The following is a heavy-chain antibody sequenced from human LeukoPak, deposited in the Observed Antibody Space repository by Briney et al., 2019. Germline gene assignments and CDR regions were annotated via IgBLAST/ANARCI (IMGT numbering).Heavy chain of an antibody. CDR2: INHSGST. CDR3: ARGGYYYDSSGPPAMGMDV. J-gene: IGHJ6*02. V-gene: IGHV4-34*01. Sequence: SETLSLTCAVYGGSFSGYYWSWIRQPPGKGLEWIGEINHSGSTNYNPSLKSRVTISVDTSKNQFSLKLSSLTAADTAVYYCARGGYYYDSSGPPAMGMDVWGQGTTVTVSS. D-gene: IGHD3-22*01. CDR1: GGSFSGYY.